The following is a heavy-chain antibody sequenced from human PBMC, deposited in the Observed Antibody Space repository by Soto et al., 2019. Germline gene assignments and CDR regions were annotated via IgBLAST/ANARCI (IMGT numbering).Heavy chain of an antibody. J-gene: IGHJ4*01. CDR1: GFTFRSYN. CDR2: ISSSSSTI. D-gene: IGHD5-12*01. CDR3: ARGGTIAVTTIGDY. Sequence: PGGSLRLSCAASGFTFRSYNMNWVRRAPGKGLDWLSYISSSSSTIYYADSVKGRFTISRDNAKNSLYLQMNSLRDDGTAMYYCARGGTIAVTTIGDYWGQGTLVTVSS. V-gene: IGHV3-48*02.